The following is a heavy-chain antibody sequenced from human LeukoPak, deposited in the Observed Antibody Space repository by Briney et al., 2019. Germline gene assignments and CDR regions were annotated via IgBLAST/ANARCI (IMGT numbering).Heavy chain of an antibody. CDR3: ARVGSSWYRPFDY. J-gene: IGHJ4*02. D-gene: IGHD6-13*01. V-gene: IGHV4-34*01. Sequence: SETLSLTCAVYGGSFSGYYWSWIRQPPGKGLEWIGEINHSGSTNYNPSLKSRVTISVDTSKNQFSLKLSSVTAADTAVYYCARVGSSWYRPFDYWGQGTLVTVSS. CDR1: GGSFSGYY. CDR2: INHSGST.